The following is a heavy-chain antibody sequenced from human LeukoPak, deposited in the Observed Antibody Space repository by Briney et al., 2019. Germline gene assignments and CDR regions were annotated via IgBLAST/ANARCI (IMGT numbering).Heavy chain of an antibody. CDR3: ARHAESSRSWYVSDY. CDR2: IYYSGST. Sequence: SETLSLTCTVSGGPISSSVYHWAWIRQPPGKGLEWIGSIYYSGSTNYNPSLKSRVTISVDTSKNQVSLKLTSVTPADTAVYYCARHAESSRSWYVSDYWGQGTLVTVSS. CDR1: GGPISSSVYH. J-gene: IGHJ4*02. D-gene: IGHD6-13*01. V-gene: IGHV4-39*07.